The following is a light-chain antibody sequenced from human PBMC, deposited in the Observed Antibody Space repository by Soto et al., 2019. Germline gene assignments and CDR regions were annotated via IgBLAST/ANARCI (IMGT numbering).Light chain of an antibody. CDR2: DVS. V-gene: IGLV2-11*01. CDR3: CSYAGTYWV. J-gene: IGLJ3*02. Sequence: QSVLTQPRSVSGSPGQSVTISCTGTSNDVGGYNYVSWFQQHPGKVPKLMVYDVSYRPSGVPDRFSGSKSGNTASLTISGLQAADEGDYYCCSYAGTYWVFGGGTKLTVL. CDR1: SNDVGGYNY.